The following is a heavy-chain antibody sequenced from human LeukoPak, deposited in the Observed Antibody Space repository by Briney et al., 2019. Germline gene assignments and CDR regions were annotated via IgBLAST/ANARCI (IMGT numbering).Heavy chain of an antibody. V-gene: IGHV3-74*01. CDR3: ARDRVATIFTYHPMFDS. D-gene: IGHD3-10*02. J-gene: IGHJ5*01. CDR2: INPDESDK. CDR1: RFTFSGHW. Sequence: GGSLRLSCAASRFTFSGHWMHWVRQAPGKGLEWVSRINPDESDKAYADSVKGRFTISRDNAKSTLYLQMNSLRVEDTAVYYCARDRVATIFTYHPMFDSWGPGTLVTVSS.